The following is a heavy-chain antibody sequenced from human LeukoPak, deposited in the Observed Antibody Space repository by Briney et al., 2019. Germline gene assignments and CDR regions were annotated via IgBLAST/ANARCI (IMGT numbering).Heavy chain of an antibody. CDR2: IIPILGIA. J-gene: IGHJ4*02. CDR1: GGTFSSYA. CDR3: ARGFLAVAGTGGDY. V-gene: IGHV1-69*04. Sequence: SVKVSCKASGGTFSSYAISWVRQAPGQGLEWMGRIIPILGIANYAQKFQGRVTITADKSTSTAYMELRSLRSDDTAVYYCARGFLAVAGTGGDYWGQGTLVTVSS. D-gene: IGHD6-19*01.